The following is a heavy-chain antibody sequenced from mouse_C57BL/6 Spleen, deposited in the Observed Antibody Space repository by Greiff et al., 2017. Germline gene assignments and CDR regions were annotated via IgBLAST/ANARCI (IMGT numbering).Heavy chain of an antibody. CDR2: ISSGSSTI. V-gene: IGHV5-17*01. Sequence: EVKLVESGGGLVKPGGSLKLSCAASGFTFSDYGMHWVRQAPEKGLEWVAYISSGSSTIYYADTVKGRFTISRDNAKNTLFLQMTSLRSEDTAMYYCARPDTTVVGDWYFDVWGTGTTVTVSS. J-gene: IGHJ1*03. CDR3: ARPDTTVVGDWYFDV. D-gene: IGHD1-1*01. CDR1: GFTFSDYG.